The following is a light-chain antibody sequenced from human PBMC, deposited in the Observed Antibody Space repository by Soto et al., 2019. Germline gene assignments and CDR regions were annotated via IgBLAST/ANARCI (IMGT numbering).Light chain of an antibody. J-gene: IGKJ2*01. V-gene: IGKV3-20*01. CDR2: GAS. Sequence: EIVLTQSPGTLSLSPGERATLSCRASQSVSANYLAWYQQKPGQAPRLLIYGASSRATDIPDRFSGSGSGTDFTLTISRLEPEDFAVYYCQQYGNSYTFGHGTKLEIK. CDR3: QQYGNSYT. CDR1: QSVSANY.